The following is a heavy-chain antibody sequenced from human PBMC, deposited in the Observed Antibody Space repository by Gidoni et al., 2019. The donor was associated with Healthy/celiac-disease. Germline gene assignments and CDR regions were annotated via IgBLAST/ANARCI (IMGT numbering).Heavy chain of an antibody. CDR1: GFTFSSYA. V-gene: IGHV3-30*01. J-gene: IGHJ4*02. CDR3: ARGGQIVGATTGFDY. D-gene: IGHD1-26*01. CDR2: ISYDGSNK. Sequence: QVQLVESGGGVVQPGRSLRLSCAASGFTFSSYAMHWVRQAPGKGLEWVAVISYDGSNKYYADSVKGRFTISRDNSKNTLYLQMNSLRAEDTAVYYCARGGQIVGATTGFDYWGQGTLVTVSS.